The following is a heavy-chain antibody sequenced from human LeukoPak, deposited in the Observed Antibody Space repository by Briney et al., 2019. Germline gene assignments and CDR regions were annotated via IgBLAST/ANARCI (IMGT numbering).Heavy chain of an antibody. CDR2: ISAYNGNT. Sequence: ASVKVSCKASGYTFTSYGISWVRQAPGQGLEWMGWISAYNGNTNYAQKLQGRVTMTTDTSTSTAYMELRSLRSDDTAVYYCARPPLGYFDAGQWYFDLWGRGTLVTVSS. CDR1: GYTFTSYG. V-gene: IGHV1-18*01. D-gene: IGHD3-9*01. CDR3: ARPPLGYFDAGQWYFDL. J-gene: IGHJ2*01.